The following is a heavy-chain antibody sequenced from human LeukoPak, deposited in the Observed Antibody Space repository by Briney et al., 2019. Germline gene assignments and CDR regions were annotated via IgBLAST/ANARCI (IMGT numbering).Heavy chain of an antibody. CDR3: VRDLSFSPDS. CDR1: GFTFSSYG. Sequence: PGGSLRLSCAASGFTFSSYGMHWVRQVPGKGLVWVSHISPDGSYTDYADSVKGRFIISRDNAKNTMSLQMNSLRAEDTAVYYCVRDLSFSPDSWGQGTLVSVSS. CDR2: ISPDGSYT. V-gene: IGHV3-74*01. J-gene: IGHJ4*02.